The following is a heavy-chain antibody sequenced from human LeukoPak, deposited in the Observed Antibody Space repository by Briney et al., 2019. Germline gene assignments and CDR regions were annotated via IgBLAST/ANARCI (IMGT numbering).Heavy chain of an antibody. D-gene: IGHD2-21*01. CDR2: IYTSGST. CDR1: GGSISSGSYY. V-gene: IGHV4-61*02. Sequence: PSETLSLTCTVSGGSISSGSYYWSWIRQPAGKGLEWIGRIYTSGSTNYNPSLKSRVTISVDTSKNQFSLRLSSVTAADTAIYYCARGNSDRFPPYMDYWGQGILVIVSS. J-gene: IGHJ4*02. CDR3: ARGNSDRFPPYMDY.